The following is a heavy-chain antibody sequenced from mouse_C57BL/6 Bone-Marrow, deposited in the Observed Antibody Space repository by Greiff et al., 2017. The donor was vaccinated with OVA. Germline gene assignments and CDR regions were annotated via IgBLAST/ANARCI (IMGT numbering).Heavy chain of an antibody. CDR1: GFTFSDYY. CDR2: ISNGGGST. J-gene: IGHJ1*03. Sequence: EVQLVESGGGLVQPGGSLKLSCAASGFTFSDYYMYWVRQTPEKRLEWVAYISNGGGSTYYPDTVKGRFTISRDNAKNTLYLQMSRLQSEDTHMYYCARRVITTVVGWYFDVWGTGTTVTVSS. D-gene: IGHD1-1*01. CDR3: ARRVITTVVGWYFDV. V-gene: IGHV5-12*01.